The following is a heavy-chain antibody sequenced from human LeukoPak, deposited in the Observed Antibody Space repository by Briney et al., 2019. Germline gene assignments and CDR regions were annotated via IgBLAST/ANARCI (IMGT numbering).Heavy chain of an antibody. CDR2: ISNTGSVI. V-gene: IGHV3-48*04. Sequence: GGSLRLSCAASGSTFSSHTMNWVRQAPGKGLEWISYISNTGSVIYYADSAKGRFTISRDNAKNSLYLQMNSLRVEDTAVYYCAKDYGTDYWGQGTLVIVSS. CDR3: AKDYGTDY. J-gene: IGHJ4*02. CDR1: GSTFSSHT. D-gene: IGHD3-16*01.